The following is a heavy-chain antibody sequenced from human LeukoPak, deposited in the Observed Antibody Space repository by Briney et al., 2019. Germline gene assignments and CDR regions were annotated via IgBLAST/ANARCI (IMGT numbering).Heavy chain of an antibody. V-gene: IGHV3-30-3*01. CDR1: GFTFSSYA. D-gene: IGHD6-13*01. J-gene: IGHJ4*02. Sequence: GGSLRLSCAASGFTFSSYAMHWVRQAPGKGLEWVAVISYDGSNKYYADSVKDRFTISRDNSKNTLYLQMNSLRAEDTAVYYCARGEAAAGTAFDYWGQGTLVTVSS. CDR3: ARGEAAAGTAFDY. CDR2: ISYDGSNK.